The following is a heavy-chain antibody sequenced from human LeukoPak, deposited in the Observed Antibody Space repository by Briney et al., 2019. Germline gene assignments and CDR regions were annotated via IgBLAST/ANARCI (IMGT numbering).Heavy chain of an antibody. CDR2: ITNSGTTI. J-gene: IGHJ5*02. Sequence: PGGSLRLSCAASGFTFTDYYMSWIRQAPGKGLEWVSYITNSGTTIYYADSVKGRFTISRDNAKNSLNLQMNSLRAEDTAVYYCARGVLYARDQFPDWFDPWGQGTLVTVSS. D-gene: IGHD3-16*01. V-gene: IGHV3-11*04. CDR3: ARGVLYARDQFPDWFDP. CDR1: GFTFTDYY.